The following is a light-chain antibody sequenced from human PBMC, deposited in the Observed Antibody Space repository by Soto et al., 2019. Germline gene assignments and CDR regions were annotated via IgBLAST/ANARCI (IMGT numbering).Light chain of an antibody. CDR3: QQVKTYPLT. CDR2: AAS. Sequence: DIQLTQSPSFLSASVGDRVTITCRASQDISSHLAWYQQKPGKAPKLLIYAASTLQSGVPSGFGGSGSGTEFTLTITGLQPEDVATYYCQQVKTYPLTFGGGTKVEIK. V-gene: IGKV1-9*01. CDR1: QDISSH. J-gene: IGKJ4*01.